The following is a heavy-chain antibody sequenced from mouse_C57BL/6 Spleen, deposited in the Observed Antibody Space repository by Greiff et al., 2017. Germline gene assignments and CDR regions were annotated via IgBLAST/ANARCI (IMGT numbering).Heavy chain of an antibody. V-gene: IGHV1-5*01. Sequence: VQLQQSGTVLARPGASVKMSCKTSGYTFTSYWMHWVKQRPGQGLEWIGAIYPGDGDTNYNGKFKGKATLTADKSSSTAYMQLSSLTSEDSAVYFCARAPITTVVEGPFDYWGQGTTLTVSS. J-gene: IGHJ2*01. CDR3: ARAPITTVVEGPFDY. CDR1: GYTFTSYW. CDR2: IYPGDGDT. D-gene: IGHD1-1*01.